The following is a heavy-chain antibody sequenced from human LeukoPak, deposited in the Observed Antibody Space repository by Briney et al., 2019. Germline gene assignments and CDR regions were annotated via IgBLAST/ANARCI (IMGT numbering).Heavy chain of an antibody. CDR1: GFTFSDYY. V-gene: IGHV4-34*01. CDR2: INHSGST. Sequence: PGGSLRLSCAASGFTFSDYYMSWIRQAPGKGLEWIGEINHSGSTNYNPSLKSRVTISVDTSKNQFSLKLSSVTAADTAVYYCARHLNYDFWSGYYNPHAFDIWGQGTMVTVSS. CDR3: ARHLNYDFWSGYYNPHAFDI. D-gene: IGHD3-3*01. J-gene: IGHJ3*02.